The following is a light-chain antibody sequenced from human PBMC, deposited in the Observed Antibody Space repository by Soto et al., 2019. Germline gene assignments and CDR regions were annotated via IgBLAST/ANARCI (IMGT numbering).Light chain of an antibody. CDR3: QQYNNWPPWT. J-gene: IGKJ1*01. V-gene: IGKV3-15*01. CDR1: QSVSSN. Sequence: EIVMTQSPATLSVSPGERATLSCRASQSVSSNLAWYQQKPGQAPRLLIYGASTRANGIPARFSGSGSGTEFTLTLSSLQSEDFAVYYCQQYNNWPPWTFGQGTKVELK. CDR2: GAS.